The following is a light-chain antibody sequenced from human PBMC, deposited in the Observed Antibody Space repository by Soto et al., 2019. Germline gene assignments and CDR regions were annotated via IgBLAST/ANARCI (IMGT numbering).Light chain of an antibody. J-gene: IGLJ2*01. CDR1: SSDVGSYNL. V-gene: IGLV2-23*01. CDR2: EGT. CDR3: CSYAGSSTWVVV. Sequence: QSALTQPASVSGSPGQSITISCTGTSSDVGSYNLVSWYQQHPGKAPKLMIYEGTKRPSGVSNRFSGSKSGNTASLTISGLQAEDEADYYCCSYAGSSTWVVVFGGGTKLTVL.